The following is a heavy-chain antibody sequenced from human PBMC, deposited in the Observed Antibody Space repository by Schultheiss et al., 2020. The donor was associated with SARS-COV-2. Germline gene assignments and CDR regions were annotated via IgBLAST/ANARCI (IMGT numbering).Heavy chain of an antibody. CDR1: GGTFSSYA. Sequence: SVKVSCKASGGTFSSYAISWVRQAPGQGLEWMGGIIPIFGTANYAQKFQGRVTITADKSTSTAYMELSSLRSEDTAVYYCARKEPHSSSWYYYWGQGTLVTVSS. D-gene: IGHD6-13*01. V-gene: IGHV1-69*06. CDR2: IIPIFGTA. J-gene: IGHJ4*02. CDR3: ARKEPHSSSWYYY.